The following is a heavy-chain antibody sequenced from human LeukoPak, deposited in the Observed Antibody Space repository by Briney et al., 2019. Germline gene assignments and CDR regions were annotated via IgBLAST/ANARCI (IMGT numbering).Heavy chain of an antibody. Sequence: GGSLRLSCAASGFIFSDYYMSWIRQVSGKGLEWVSDISRSGSTIYYADSVKGRFTISRDNAKNSLYLQMNSLRAEDTAVYYCARGSGNYFLWGQGTLVTVSS. J-gene: IGHJ4*02. CDR2: ISRSGSTI. CDR3: ARGSGNYFL. CDR1: GFIFSDYY. V-gene: IGHV3-11*01. D-gene: IGHD1-26*01.